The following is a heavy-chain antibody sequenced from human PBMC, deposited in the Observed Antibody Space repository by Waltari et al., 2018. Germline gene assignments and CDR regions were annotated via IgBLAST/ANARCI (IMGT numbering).Heavy chain of an antibody. V-gene: IGHV4-39*01. Sequence: QLQLQESGPGLVKPSETLSLTCTVSGDSLTSSDHFWAWIRQSPGKGLERIGSINYSGSPHYNPSLKSRVTISVDTSKNQFSLRLSSATAADTGVYYCARRVGIGDYFDYWGQGTLVTVSS. CDR3: ARRVGIGDYFDY. D-gene: IGHD2-21*01. CDR1: GDSLTSSDHF. J-gene: IGHJ4*02. CDR2: INYSGSP.